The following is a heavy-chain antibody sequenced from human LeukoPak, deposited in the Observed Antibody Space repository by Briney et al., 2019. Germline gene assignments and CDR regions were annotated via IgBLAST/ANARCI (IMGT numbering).Heavy chain of an antibody. CDR3: ARVDYSEGGYYYYFDY. J-gene: IGHJ4*02. Sequence: ASVKVSCKASGYTFTSYGISWVRQAPGQGLEWMGWISAYNGNTNYAQKLQGRVTMTTDTSTSTAYMELRSLRSDDTAVYYCARVDYSEGGYYYYFDYWGQGTLVTVSS. V-gene: IGHV1-18*01. D-gene: IGHD3-22*01. CDR2: ISAYNGNT. CDR1: GYTFTSYG.